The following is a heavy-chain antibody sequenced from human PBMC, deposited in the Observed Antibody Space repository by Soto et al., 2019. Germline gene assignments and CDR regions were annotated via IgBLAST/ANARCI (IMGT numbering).Heavy chain of an antibody. CDR3: ARVRSTVTTHYYYGMDV. D-gene: IGHD4-17*01. CDR2: ISAYNGNT. V-gene: IGHV1-18*01. CDR1: GYTFTSYG. J-gene: IGHJ6*02. Sequence: GASVKVSCKASGYTFTSYGISWVRQAPGQGLEWMGWISAYNGNTNYAQKLQGRVTVTSDTSTSTAYMELRSLRSDDTAVYYCARVRSTVTTHYYYGMDVWGQGTTVTVSS.